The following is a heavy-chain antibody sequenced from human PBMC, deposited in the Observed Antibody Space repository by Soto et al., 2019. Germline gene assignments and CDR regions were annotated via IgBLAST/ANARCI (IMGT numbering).Heavy chain of an antibody. V-gene: IGHV3-7*01. CDR2: IKEDGSEK. Sequence: PWGSLRLSCAASGFTFRSYLMSCVRQAPGKGLEWVANIKEDGSEKYYVDSVKGQFIISRDNAKNSLYLQMNSLRVEDTAVYYCARDWRVLEVDAFDIWGQGTMVTVSS. D-gene: IGHD3-3*02. CDR3: ARDWRVLEVDAFDI. J-gene: IGHJ3*02. CDR1: GFTFRSYL.